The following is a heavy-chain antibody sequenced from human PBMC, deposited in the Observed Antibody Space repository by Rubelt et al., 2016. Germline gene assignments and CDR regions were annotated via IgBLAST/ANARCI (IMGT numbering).Heavy chain of an antibody. D-gene: IGHD7-27*01. Sequence: EVQLVESGGGLVQPGGSLRLSCAASGFTVSSNYMSWVRQAPGKGLEWVSVFYSGGSTYYADSVKGRCTMSRGKSNKTRCLQINGLRAEDTGVYYCARNWGFDYWGQGTLVTVSS. J-gene: IGHJ4*02. V-gene: IGHV3-66*01. CDR2: FYSGGST. CDR3: ARNWGFDY. CDR1: GFTVSSNY.